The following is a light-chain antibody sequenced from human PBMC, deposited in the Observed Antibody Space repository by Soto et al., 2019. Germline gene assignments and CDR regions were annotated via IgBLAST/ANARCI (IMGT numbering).Light chain of an antibody. V-gene: IGKV1-5*03. CDR3: QQYCPSPLT. Sequence: DIQMTQSPSTLSASVGDRVTITCRASQSISSWLSWYQQKPGKDPKRLLYNASRLEGGVPSRFSGSGAGTESTLTITSLQPDDFANYYYQQYCPSPLTFGGGTKVEIK. CDR1: QSISSW. J-gene: IGKJ4*01. CDR2: NAS.